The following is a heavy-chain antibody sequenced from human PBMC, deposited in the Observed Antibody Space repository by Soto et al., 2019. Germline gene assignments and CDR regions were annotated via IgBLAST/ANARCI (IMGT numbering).Heavy chain of an antibody. Sequence: SETLSLTCTVSGGSISSGGYYWSWIRQHPGKGPEWIGYIYYSGSTNYNPSLKSRVTISVDTSKNQFSLKLSSVTAADTAVYYCARDLGYMVRGVTHYYYGMDVWGQGTTVTVSS. D-gene: IGHD3-10*01. CDR2: IYYSGST. V-gene: IGHV4-61*08. CDR1: GGSISSGGYY. CDR3: ARDLGYMVRGVTHYYYGMDV. J-gene: IGHJ6*02.